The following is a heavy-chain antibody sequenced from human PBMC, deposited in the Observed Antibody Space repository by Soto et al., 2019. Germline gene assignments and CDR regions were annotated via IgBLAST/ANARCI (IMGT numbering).Heavy chain of an antibody. V-gene: IGHV4-39*01. CDR3: ARGSGDFFYYYYMDV. D-gene: IGHD4-17*01. Sequence: GSLRLSCTVSGGSISSSSYYWGWIRQPPGKGLEWIGSIYYSGSTYYNPSLKSRVTISVDTSKNQFSLKLSSVTAADTAVYYCARGSGDFFYYYYMDVWGKGTTVTVSS. J-gene: IGHJ6*03. CDR1: GGSISSSSYY. CDR2: IYYSGST.